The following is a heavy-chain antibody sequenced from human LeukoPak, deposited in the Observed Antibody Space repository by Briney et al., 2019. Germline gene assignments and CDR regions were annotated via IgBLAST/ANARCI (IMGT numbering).Heavy chain of an antibody. CDR2: MNPNSGNT. J-gene: IGHJ6*02. CDR3: ARGLYSGYDFRGMDV. CDR1: GYTFTSYD. Sequence: EASVKVSCKASGYTFTSYDINWVRQATGQGLEWMGWMNPNSGNTGYAQKFQGRVTMTRNTSISTAYMELSSLRSEDTAVHYCARGLYSGYDFRGMDVWGQGTTVTVSS. D-gene: IGHD5-12*01. V-gene: IGHV1-8*01.